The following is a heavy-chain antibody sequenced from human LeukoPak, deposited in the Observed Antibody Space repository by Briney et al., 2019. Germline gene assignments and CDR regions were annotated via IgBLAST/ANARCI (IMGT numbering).Heavy chain of an antibody. Sequence: PSETLSLTCTVSGGSISSSSYYWGWIRQPPGKGLEWIGSIYYSGSTYYNPSLKSRVTISVDTSKNQFSLKLSSVTAADTAVYYCARVVWLGNYFDYWGQGTLVTVSS. D-gene: IGHD6-19*01. CDR3: ARVVWLGNYFDY. J-gene: IGHJ4*02. CDR2: IYYSGST. V-gene: IGHV4-39*07. CDR1: GGSISSSSYY.